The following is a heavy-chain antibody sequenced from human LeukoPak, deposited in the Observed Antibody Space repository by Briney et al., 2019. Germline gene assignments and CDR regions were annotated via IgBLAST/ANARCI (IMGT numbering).Heavy chain of an antibody. D-gene: IGHD2-2*01. CDR2: IYYSGST. Sequence: SETLSLTCTVSGGSISNTYYWGWIRQPPGRGLEWIGIIYYSGSTYYNPSLKSRITISVATSTNQSSLKLSSVTAADTAVYYCARQYCTSTTCWGYFDYWGQGTLVTVSS. CDR1: GGSISNTYY. V-gene: IGHV4-39*01. CDR3: ARQYCTSTTCWGYFDY. J-gene: IGHJ4*02.